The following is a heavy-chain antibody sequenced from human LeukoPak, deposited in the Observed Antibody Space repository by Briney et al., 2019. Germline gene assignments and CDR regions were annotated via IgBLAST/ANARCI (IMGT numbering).Heavy chain of an antibody. J-gene: IGHJ3*02. CDR2: IIPIFGTA. D-gene: IGHD3-22*01. CDR3: ARGSHPTYDSSGYHSGGAFDI. Sequence: ASVKVSCKASGGTFSSYAISWVRQAPGQGLEWMGGIIPIFGTANYAQKFQGRVTITTDESTSTAYMELSSLRSEDTAVYYCARGSHPTYDSSGYHSGGAFDIWGQGTMVTVSS. V-gene: IGHV1-69*05. CDR1: GGTFSSYA.